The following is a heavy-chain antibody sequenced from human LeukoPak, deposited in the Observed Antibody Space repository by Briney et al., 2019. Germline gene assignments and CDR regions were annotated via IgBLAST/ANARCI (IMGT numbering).Heavy chain of an antibody. J-gene: IGHJ3*02. V-gene: IGHV4-34*01. CDR1: GGSFSGYY. D-gene: IGHD2-2*01. Sequence: SETLSLTCAAYGGSFSGYYWSWIRQPPGKGLEWIGEINHSGSTNYNPSLKSRVTISVDTSKNQFSLKLSSVTAADTAVYYCARAQYCSSTSCYLRRLPHAFDIWGQGTMVTVSS. CDR3: ARAQYCSSTSCYLRRLPHAFDI. CDR2: INHSGST.